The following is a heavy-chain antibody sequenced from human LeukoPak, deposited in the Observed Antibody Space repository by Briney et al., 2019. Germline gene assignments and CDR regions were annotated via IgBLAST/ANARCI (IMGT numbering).Heavy chain of an antibody. CDR3: ARRGASIAAAGTLTYYYYYYMDV. Sequence: ASVKVSCKASGYTFTSYYMHWVRQAPGQGLEWMGIINPSGGSTSYAQKFQGRVTMTGDMSTSTVYMELSSLRSEDTAVYYCARRGASIAAAGTLTYYYYYYMDVWGKGTTVTVSS. CDR2: INPSGGST. J-gene: IGHJ6*03. V-gene: IGHV1-46*01. D-gene: IGHD6-13*01. CDR1: GYTFTSYY.